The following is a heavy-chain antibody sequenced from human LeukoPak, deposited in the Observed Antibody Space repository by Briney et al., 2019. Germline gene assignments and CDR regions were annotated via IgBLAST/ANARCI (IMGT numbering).Heavy chain of an antibody. CDR1: GGSISGSSDH. V-gene: IGHV4-39*01. Sequence: SETLSLTCTVSGGSISGSSDHWGWIRQPPGKGLEWIGTIYYSGSTYYNPSLKSRVTISVDTSKNQFSLKLSSVTAADTAVYYCARRWALLGGWFDPWGQGTLVTVSS. J-gene: IGHJ5*02. D-gene: IGHD2-15*01. CDR3: ARRWALLGGWFDP. CDR2: IYYSGST.